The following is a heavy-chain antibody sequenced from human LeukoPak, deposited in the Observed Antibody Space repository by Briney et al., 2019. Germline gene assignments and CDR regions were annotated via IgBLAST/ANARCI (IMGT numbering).Heavy chain of an antibody. Sequence: ASVKVSCKASGYTFTSYYMHWVRQAPGEGREWMGIINPSGGSTSYAQKFHGRVTMTSHTSTSTVYMELTSLRSDDTAVYYCATSFTMTDGGSSGYWGQGTLVTVSS. J-gene: IGHJ4*02. CDR1: GYTFTSYY. CDR2: INPSGGST. CDR3: ATSFTMTDGGSSGY. V-gene: IGHV1-46*01. D-gene: IGHD3-22*01.